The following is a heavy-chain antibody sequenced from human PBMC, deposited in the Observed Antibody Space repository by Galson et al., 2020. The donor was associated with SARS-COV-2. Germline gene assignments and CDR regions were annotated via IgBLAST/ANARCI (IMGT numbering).Heavy chain of an antibody. D-gene: IGHD2-21*02. Sequence: SETLSLTCAVYGGSFSGYYWSWIRQPPGKGLEWIGEINSSGSTNYNPSLKSRVTISVDTSKNHFSLKLSSVTAADTAVYYCAREENFFLVLTAGGMCYFDYWGRGTLATVSS. CDR1: GGSFSGYY. V-gene: IGHV4-34*01. CDR2: INSSGST. J-gene: IGHJ4*02. CDR3: AREENFFLVLTAGGMCYFDY.